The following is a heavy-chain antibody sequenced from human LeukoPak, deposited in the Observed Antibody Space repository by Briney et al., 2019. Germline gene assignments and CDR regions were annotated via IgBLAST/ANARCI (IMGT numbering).Heavy chain of an antibody. J-gene: IGHJ6*02. D-gene: IGHD5-18*01. CDR3: ARHVIESSRGYSYGFYYYYGMDV. Sequence: SETLSLTCTVSGGSISSYYWSWIRQPPGKGLEWIGYIYYSGSTNYNPSLKSRVTISVDTSKNQFSLKLSSVTAADTAVYYCARHVIESSRGYSYGFYYYYGMDVWGQGTTVTVSS. CDR1: GGSISSYY. V-gene: IGHV4-59*08. CDR2: IYYSGST.